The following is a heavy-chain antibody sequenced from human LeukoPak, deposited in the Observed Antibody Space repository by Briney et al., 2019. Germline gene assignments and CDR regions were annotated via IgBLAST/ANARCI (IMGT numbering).Heavy chain of an antibody. Sequence: GRSLRLSCAASGFTFSRFNLHWVRQAPGKGLEWVAVIWHDGSNKYYTDSVKGRFTISRDDSKNTLYLQMNSLRAEDTAVYYCAKDGGLWVSAHWGDSWGRGTLVTVSS. CDR3: AKDGGLWVSAHWGDS. CDR1: GFTFSRFN. D-gene: IGHD7-27*01. CDR2: IWHDGSNK. J-gene: IGHJ4*02. V-gene: IGHV3-33*06.